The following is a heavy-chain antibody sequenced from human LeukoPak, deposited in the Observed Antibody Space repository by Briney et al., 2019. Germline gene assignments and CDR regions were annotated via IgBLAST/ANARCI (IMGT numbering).Heavy chain of an antibody. CDR3: ARYGSGSYYHY. CDR1: GFTFSDYA. CDR2: ISTDGGGT. V-gene: IGHV3-64*01. D-gene: IGHD3-10*01. J-gene: IGHJ4*02. Sequence: GGSLRLSCAASGFTFSDYAMHWVRQAPGKGLEYVSAISTDGGGTYYVNSVKGRFTISRDNSKTTLYLQMGSLRAEDMAVYYWARYGSGSYYHYWGQGTLVTVSS.